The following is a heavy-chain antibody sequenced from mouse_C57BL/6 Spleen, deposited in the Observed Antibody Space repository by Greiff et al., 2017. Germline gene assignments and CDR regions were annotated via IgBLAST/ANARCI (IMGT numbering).Heavy chain of an antibody. J-gene: IGHJ4*01. Sequence: VQLQQPGAELVRPGSSVKLSCKASGYTFTSYWMHWVKQRPIQGLEWIGNIDPSDSETHYNQKFKDKATLTVDKSSSTAYMQLSSLTSEDSAVYYCARWGDSSGYAMDYWGQGTSVTVSS. V-gene: IGHV1-52*01. CDR3: ARWGDSSGYAMDY. CDR2: IDPSDSET. D-gene: IGHD3-2*02. CDR1: GYTFTSYW.